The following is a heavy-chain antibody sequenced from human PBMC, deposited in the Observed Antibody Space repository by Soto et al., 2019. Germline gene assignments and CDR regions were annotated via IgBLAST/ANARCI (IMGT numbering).Heavy chain of an antibody. CDR3: ARGKVLRYFDWLSNDAFDI. CDR1: GYTFTSYD. V-gene: IGHV1-8*01. J-gene: IGHJ3*02. D-gene: IGHD3-9*01. Sequence: QVQLVQSGAEVKKPGASVKVSCKASGYTFTSYDINWVRQATGQGLEWMGWMNPNSGNTGYAQKFQGRVTMTRNTSISTAYTELSSLRSEDTAVYYCARGKVLRYFDWLSNDAFDIWGQGTMVTVSS. CDR2: MNPNSGNT.